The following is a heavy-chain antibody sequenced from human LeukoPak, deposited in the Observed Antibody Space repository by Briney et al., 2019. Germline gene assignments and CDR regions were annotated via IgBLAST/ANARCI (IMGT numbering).Heavy chain of an antibody. CDR2: ISYDGSNK. J-gene: IGHJ6*02. CDR1: GFTFSSYG. Sequence: GGSLRLSCAASGFTFSSYGMHWVRQAPGEGLEWVAVISYDGSNKYYADSVKGRFTISRDNSKNTPYLQMNSLRAEDTAVYYCAKDSESYYYYYGMDVWGQGTTVTVSS. CDR3: AKDSESYYYYYGMDV. V-gene: IGHV3-30*18.